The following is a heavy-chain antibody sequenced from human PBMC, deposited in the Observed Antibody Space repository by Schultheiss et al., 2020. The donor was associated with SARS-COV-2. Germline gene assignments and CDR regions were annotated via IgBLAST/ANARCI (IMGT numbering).Heavy chain of an antibody. CDR2: IYHSGST. V-gene: IGHV4-4*02. CDR3: ARGTANPWFYYYGMDV. J-gene: IGHJ6*02. CDR1: GGSISSSNW. Sequence: SETLSLTCAVSGGSISSSNWWSWVRQPPGKGLEWIGEIYHSGSTNYNPSLKSRVTISVDTSKNQFSLKLSSVTAADTAVYYCARGTANPWFYYYGMDVWGQGTTVTVSS. D-gene: IGHD3-9*01.